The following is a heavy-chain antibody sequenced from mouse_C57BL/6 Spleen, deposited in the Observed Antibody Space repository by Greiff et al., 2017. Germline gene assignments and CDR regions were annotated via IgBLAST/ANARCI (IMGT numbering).Heavy chain of an antibody. D-gene: IGHD1-1*01. CDR2: IYPRSGNT. J-gene: IGHJ4*01. Sequence: QVQLQQSGAELARPGASVKLSCKASGYTFTSYGISWVKQRTGQGLEWIGEIYPRSGNTYYNEKFKGKATLTADKSSSTAYMELRSLTSEDSAVYFCARSGTTVVAEAMDYWGQGTSVTVSS. CDR3: ARSGTTVVAEAMDY. V-gene: IGHV1-81*01. CDR1: GYTFTSYG.